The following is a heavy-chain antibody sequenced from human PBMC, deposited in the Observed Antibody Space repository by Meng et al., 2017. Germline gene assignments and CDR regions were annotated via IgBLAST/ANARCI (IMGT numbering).Heavy chain of an antibody. V-gene: IGHV1-2*02. CDR2: INPNSGGT. D-gene: IGHD6-19*01. J-gene: IGHJ3*02. Sequence: GESLKISCKASGYTFTGYYMHWVRQAPGQRLEWMGWINPNSGGTNYAQKFQGRVTMNRDTSISTAYMELSRLRSDDTAVYYCARVGIGWYADAFDIWGQGTMVTVSS. CDR3: ARVGIGWYADAFDI. CDR1: GYTFTGYY.